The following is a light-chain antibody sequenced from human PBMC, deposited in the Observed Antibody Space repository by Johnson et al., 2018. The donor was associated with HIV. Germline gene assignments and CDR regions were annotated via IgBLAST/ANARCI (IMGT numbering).Light chain of an antibody. CDR1: SSNIGNNY. Sequence: QSLLTQPPSVSAAPGQKVTISCSGTSSNIGNNYVSWYQQFPGTAPKLVIYDNNNRPSGIPDRFSGSKSGTSATLGITGLQTGDEADYYCGTWDSSLSAGGANYVFGTGTKVTVL. CDR3: GTWDSSLSAGGANYV. J-gene: IGLJ1*01. V-gene: IGLV1-51*01. CDR2: DNN.